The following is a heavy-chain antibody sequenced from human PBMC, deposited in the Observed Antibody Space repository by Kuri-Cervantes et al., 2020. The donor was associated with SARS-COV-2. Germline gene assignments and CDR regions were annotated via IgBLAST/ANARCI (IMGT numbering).Heavy chain of an antibody. Sequence: GGSLRLSCAASGLTFSSYSMNWVRQAPGKGLEWVSSVSSSSSYIYYADSVKGRFTISRDNAKNSLYLQMNSLRAEDTAVYYCAKWSSSGWYSDAFDIWGQGTMVTVSS. CDR3: AKWSSSGWYSDAFDI. CDR1: GLTFSSYS. D-gene: IGHD6-19*01. J-gene: IGHJ3*02. CDR2: VSSSSSYI. V-gene: IGHV3-21*01.